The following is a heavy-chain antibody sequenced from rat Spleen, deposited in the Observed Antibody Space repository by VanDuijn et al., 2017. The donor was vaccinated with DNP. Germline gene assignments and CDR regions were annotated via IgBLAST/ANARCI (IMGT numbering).Heavy chain of an antibody. J-gene: IGHJ2*01. CDR1: GFTFSDYN. CDR2: ISPSGGST. CDR3: ARQGYSGDYFDY. D-gene: IGHD1-1*01. V-gene: IGHV5S23*01. Sequence: EVQLVESGGDLVQSGRSLKVSCAASGFTFSDYNMAWVRQAPTKGLEWVASISPSGGSTYYRDSVKGRFTVSRDNAKSSLYLQMDSLRSEDTATYYCARQGYSGDYFDYWGQGVMVTVSS.